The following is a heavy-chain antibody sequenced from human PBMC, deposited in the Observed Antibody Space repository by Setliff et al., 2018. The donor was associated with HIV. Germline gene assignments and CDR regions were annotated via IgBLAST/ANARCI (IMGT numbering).Heavy chain of an antibody. CDR2: IIPIFGTA. J-gene: IGHJ6*02. CDR1: GGTFSSYA. D-gene: IGHD3-22*01. CDR3: VIGRDYYDSSGYFLYNYYGMDV. V-gene: IGHV1-69*13. Sequence: SVKVSCKASGGTFSSYAISWVRQAPGQGLEWMGGIIPIFGTASYAQKFQGRVTITADESTSTAYMEMNSLRSEDTAVYYCVIGRDYYDSSGYFLYNYYGMDVWGQGTTVTVSS.